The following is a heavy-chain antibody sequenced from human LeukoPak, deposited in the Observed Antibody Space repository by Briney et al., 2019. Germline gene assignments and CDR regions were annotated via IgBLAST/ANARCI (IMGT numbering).Heavy chain of an antibody. CDR1: GFTVSSSY. D-gene: IGHD3-22*01. V-gene: IGHV3-66*01. CDR2: IYSGGGT. CDR3: ARNYYDSSAYYYFDY. J-gene: IGHJ4*02. Sequence: GGSLRLSCAASGFTVSSSYMNWVRLAPGKGLEWVSLIYSGGGTYYADSVKGRFTISRDNSKNTLYLQMNSLRAEDTAVYYCARNYYDSSAYYYFDYWGQGTLVTVSS.